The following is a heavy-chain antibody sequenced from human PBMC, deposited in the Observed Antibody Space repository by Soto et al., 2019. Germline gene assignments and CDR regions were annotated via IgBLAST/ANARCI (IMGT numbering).Heavy chain of an antibody. CDR1: GFTFSSYA. J-gene: IGHJ4*02. Sequence: QVQLVESGGGVVQPGKSLRLSCAASGFTFSSYAMHWARQAPGKGLEWVTVISIRGGDEYYAESVRGRFTISRDDSKNTLYLQMDSLRVEDTAGYYCARGTIVARQHLDYGGQGTLVTVAS. V-gene: IGHV3-30*03. CDR3: ARGTIVARQHLDY. CDR2: ISIRGGDE. D-gene: IGHD6-6*01.